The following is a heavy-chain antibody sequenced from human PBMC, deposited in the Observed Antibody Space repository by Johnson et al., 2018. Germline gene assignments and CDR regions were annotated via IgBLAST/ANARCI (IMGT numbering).Heavy chain of an antibody. CDR3: TTDRCSGGSCYSYYYYGMDV. Sequence: VQLVQSGGGLVKPGGSRRLSCAASGFTFSNAWMSWVRQAPGKGLEWVGRIKSKTDGGTTDYAAPVKDRFTIPRDDSKNTLYLQMNRLKTEDTAVYYCTTDRCSGGSCYSYYYYGMDVWGQGTTVTVSS. J-gene: IGHJ6*02. CDR1: GFTFSNAW. D-gene: IGHD2-15*01. V-gene: IGHV3-15*01. CDR2: IKSKTDGGTT.